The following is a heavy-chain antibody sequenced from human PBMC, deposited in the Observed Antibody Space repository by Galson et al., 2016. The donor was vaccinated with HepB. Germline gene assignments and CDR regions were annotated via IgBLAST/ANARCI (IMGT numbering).Heavy chain of an antibody. CDR1: GYSFTNYW. CDR3: AGGWRNDDVY. J-gene: IGHJ4*02. V-gene: IGHV5-10-1*01. CDR2: IAPSDSYT. Sequence: QSGAEVKKPGGSLGISCKGSGYSFTNYWITWVRLMPGKGLEWLGRIAPSDSYTNYSPSFQGHVTISADKSISTAYLQWSSLKASDTAMYYCAGGWRNDDVYGGQGTLVTVSS. D-gene: IGHD1-1*01.